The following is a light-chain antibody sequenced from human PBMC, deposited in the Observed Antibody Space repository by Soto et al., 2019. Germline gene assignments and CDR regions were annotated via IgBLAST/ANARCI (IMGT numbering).Light chain of an antibody. CDR1: SRDVGGYNY. V-gene: IGLV2-14*01. CDR3: SSYTSSSTLCV. Sequence: QSARTQPASVSGSPGQSITISCTGTSRDVGGYNYVSWYQQHPGKAPKLMIYDVSNRPSGVSNRFSGSKSGNTASLTISGLQAEDEADYYCSSYTSSSTLCVFGTGTKVTVL. CDR2: DVS. J-gene: IGLJ1*01.